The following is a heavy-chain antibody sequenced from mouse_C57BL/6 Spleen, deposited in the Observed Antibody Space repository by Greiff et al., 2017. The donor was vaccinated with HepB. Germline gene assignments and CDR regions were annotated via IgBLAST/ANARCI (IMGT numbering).Heavy chain of an antibody. D-gene: IGHD1-1*01. V-gene: IGHV1-82*01. CDR3: AREDYYGSSYDFDY. CDR2: IYPGDGDT. Sequence: QVQLKESGPELVKPGASVKISCKASGYAFSSSWMNWVKQRPGKGLEWIGRIYPGDGDTNYNGKFKGKATLTADKSSSTADMQLSSLTSEDSAVYFCAREDYYGSSYDFDYWGQGTTLTVSS. J-gene: IGHJ2*01. CDR1: GYAFSSSW.